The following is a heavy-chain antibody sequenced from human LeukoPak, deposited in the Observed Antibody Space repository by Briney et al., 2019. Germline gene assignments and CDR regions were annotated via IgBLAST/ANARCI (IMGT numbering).Heavy chain of an antibody. V-gene: IGHV3-23*01. J-gene: IGHJ4*02. CDR2: ISSTGGNS. CDR1: GFTFSGSA. D-gene: IGHD6-19*01. CDR3: ARAYSSGWLDY. Sequence: GGSLRLSCAASGFTFSGSAMSWVRQAPGKGLDWVSLISSTGGNSYYADSVKGRVTISRDNSKDTLYLQMDSLRAEDTAIYYCARAYSSGWLDYWGQGTLVTVSP.